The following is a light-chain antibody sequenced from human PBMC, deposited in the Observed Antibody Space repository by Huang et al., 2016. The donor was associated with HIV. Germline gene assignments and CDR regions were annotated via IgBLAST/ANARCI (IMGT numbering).Light chain of an antibody. CDR2: AAA. Sequence: EIVLTQSPGTLSLSPGERATLSCRASQSVANTYLAWYQKRPGQAPRLLMYAAATRAAGIPDRFSGSGSGTDVSLTISSLEPEDFAVYYCHQFGASPGTFGQGTKLEI. CDR1: QSVANTY. V-gene: IGKV3-20*01. J-gene: IGKJ2*01. CDR3: HQFGASPGT.